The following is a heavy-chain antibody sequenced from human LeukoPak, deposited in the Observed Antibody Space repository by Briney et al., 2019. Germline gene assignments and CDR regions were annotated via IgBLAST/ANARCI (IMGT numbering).Heavy chain of an antibody. Sequence: ASVKVSCKVSGYTLTELSMHWVRQAPGKGLEWMGGFDPEDGETIYAQKFQGRVTMTEDTSTDTAYMELSSLRSEDTAVYYCATAIDHGSGSVRSSFDYWGQGTLVTVSS. D-gene: IGHD3-10*01. CDR2: FDPEDGET. CDR3: ATAIDHGSGSVRSSFDY. J-gene: IGHJ4*02. V-gene: IGHV1-24*01. CDR1: GYTLTELS.